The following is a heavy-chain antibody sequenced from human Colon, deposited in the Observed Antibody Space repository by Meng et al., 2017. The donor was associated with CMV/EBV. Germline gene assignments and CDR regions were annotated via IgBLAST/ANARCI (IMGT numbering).Heavy chain of an antibody. CDR1: GVPFSRYG. D-gene: IGHD6-19*01. CDR3: AKSSGWYGKYYFDS. J-gene: IGHJ4*02. CDR2: IDAGGFSA. V-gene: IGHV3-23*03. Sequence: SGVPFSRYGVAWVRQAPGRGLEWISIIDAGGFSARYADSVKGRFTISRNNSANTVFLKMNSLRAEDTAVYYCAKSSGWYGKYYFDSWGQGTLVTVSS.